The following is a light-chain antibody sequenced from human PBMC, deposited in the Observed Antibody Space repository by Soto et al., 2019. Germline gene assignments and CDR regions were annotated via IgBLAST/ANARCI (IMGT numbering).Light chain of an antibody. CDR3: QVWDSSSDHPVV. CDR2: DDS. V-gene: IGLV3-21*02. CDR1: NIGSKS. J-gene: IGLJ2*01. Sequence: SYELTQPPSVSVAPGQTARITCGGTNIGSKSVHWYQQKPGQAPVLVVCDDSDRPSGIPERFSGSNSGNTATLTISRVEAGDEADYYCQVWDSSSDHPVVFGGGTKVTVL.